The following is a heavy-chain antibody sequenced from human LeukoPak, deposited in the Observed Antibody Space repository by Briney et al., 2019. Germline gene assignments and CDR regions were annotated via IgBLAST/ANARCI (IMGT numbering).Heavy chain of an antibody. CDR1: GFSFSDSY. CDR3: ARRGNMSSHAFDI. D-gene: IGHD2/OR15-2a*01. V-gene: IGHV3-11*01. CDR2: IKSSDTST. Sequence: GGSLRLSCAASGFSFSDSYMSWIRQAPGQGLEWLSYIKSSDTSTFYADSVKGRFTVSRDNAKNSLYLQMNSLRAEDTAVYYCARRGNMSSHAFDIWGQGTVVTVPS. J-gene: IGHJ3*02.